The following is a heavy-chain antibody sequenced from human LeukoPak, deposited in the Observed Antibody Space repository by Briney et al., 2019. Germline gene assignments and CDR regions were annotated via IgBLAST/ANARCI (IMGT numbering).Heavy chain of an antibody. D-gene: IGHD1-26*01. CDR3: AKDMGWELLGSFDY. Sequence: SLGLSCAACGFTFDDYAMHWVRQAPGKGLEWVSGISWNSGSIGYADSVKGRFTISRDNAKHSLYLQMNSLRAEDTALYYCAKDMGWELLGSFDYWGQGTLVTVSS. J-gene: IGHJ4*02. CDR1: GFTFDDYA. V-gene: IGHV3-9*01. CDR2: ISWNSGSI.